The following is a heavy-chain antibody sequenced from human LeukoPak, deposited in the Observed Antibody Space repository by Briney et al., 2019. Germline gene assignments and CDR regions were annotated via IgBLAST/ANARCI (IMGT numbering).Heavy chain of an antibody. CDR1: GGSFSGYY. D-gene: IGHD1-14*01. CDR2: ITHSGST. V-gene: IGHV4-34*01. J-gene: IGHJ5*01. Sequence: PSETLSLTCAVYGGSFSGYYWSWIRQPPGKGLEWIGEITHSGSTTYNPSLKSRVPISVDTSKNQSSLKLSSVTAADTAVYYCARPNRNTWFDPWGEETPVTASS. CDR3: ARPNRNTWFDP.